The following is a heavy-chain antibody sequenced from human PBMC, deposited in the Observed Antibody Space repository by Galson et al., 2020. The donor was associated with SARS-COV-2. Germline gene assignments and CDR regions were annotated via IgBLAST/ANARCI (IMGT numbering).Heavy chain of an antibody. CDR2: INLDGSEK. J-gene: IGHJ4*02. Sequence: GGSLRLSCAASGFTFRNHWMSWVRQAPGKGLEWVAHINLDGSEKYYVYSVKGRFTISRDNPKNAVYLEINSLIVDDTAVYYCARGHYGRDYWGQGSLVTVS. CDR1: GFTFRNHW. D-gene: IGHD4-17*01. CDR3: ARGHYGRDY. V-gene: IGHV3-7*04.